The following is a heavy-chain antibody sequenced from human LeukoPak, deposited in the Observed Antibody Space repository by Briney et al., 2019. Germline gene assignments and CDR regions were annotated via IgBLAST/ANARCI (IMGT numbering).Heavy chain of an antibody. CDR3: ARHNTAMVYSLSY. D-gene: IGHD5-18*01. Sequence: ASVKVSCKASGGTFSSYAISWVRQAPGQGLEWMGGIIPIFGTANYAQKFQGRATITADESTSTAYMELSSLRSEDTAVYYCARHNTAMVYSLSYWGQGTLVTVSS. J-gene: IGHJ4*02. CDR2: IIPIFGTA. V-gene: IGHV1-69*13. CDR1: GGTFSSYA.